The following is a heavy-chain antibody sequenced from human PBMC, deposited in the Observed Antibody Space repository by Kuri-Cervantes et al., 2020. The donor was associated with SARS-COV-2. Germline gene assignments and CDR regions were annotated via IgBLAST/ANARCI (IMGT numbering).Heavy chain of an antibody. D-gene: IGHD3-3*01. J-gene: IGHJ4*02. CDR2: ISGSGGST. Sequence: GESLKISCAASGFTFSSYAMSWVRQAPGKGLEWVSAISGSGGSTYYADSVKGRFTISRDNSKNTLYLQMNSLRAEDTAVYYCARAGKSRDFWSGPFYPDYWGQGTLVTVSS. CDR3: ARAGKSRDFWSGPFYPDY. CDR1: GFTFSSYA. V-gene: IGHV3-23*01.